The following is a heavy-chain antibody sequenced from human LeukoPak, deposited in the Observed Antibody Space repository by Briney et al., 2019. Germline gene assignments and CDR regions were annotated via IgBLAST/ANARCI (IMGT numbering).Heavy chain of an antibody. CDR3: ARRTYEAFDI. V-gene: IGHV4-4*02. CDR1: GGSVSSTNW. J-gene: IGHJ3*02. D-gene: IGHD3-3*01. CDR2: IYHSGST. Sequence: SGTLSLTCAVSGGSVSSTNWWNWVRQPPGKGLQWIGEIYHSGSTNYNPSLKSRVTISVDKSKNQSSLRLSSVTAADTALYYCARRTYEAFDIWGQGTMVTVSS.